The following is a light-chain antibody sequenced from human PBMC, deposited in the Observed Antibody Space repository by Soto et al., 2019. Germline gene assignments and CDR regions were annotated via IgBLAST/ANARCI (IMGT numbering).Light chain of an antibody. V-gene: IGLV2-14*01. Sequence: QSALTEPASVSGSPGQPITISCTGTSSDVGVYNFVSWYQQHPGKAPKLMIYDVSNRPSGVSNRFSGSKSGNTASLTISGLQAEDEADYYCSSYTGSNTVAFGGGTKVTVL. CDR1: SSDVGVYNF. CDR2: DVS. CDR3: SSYTGSNTVA. J-gene: IGLJ2*01.